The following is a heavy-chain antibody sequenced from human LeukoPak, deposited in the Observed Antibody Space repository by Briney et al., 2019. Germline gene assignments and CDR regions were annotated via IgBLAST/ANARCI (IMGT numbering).Heavy chain of an antibody. J-gene: IGHJ4*02. CDR2: ISGSGGST. Sequence: GGSLRLSCAASGFTFSSYAMSWVRQAPGKGLEWVSAISGSGGSTYYADSVKGRFTISRDNSKNTPYLQMNSLRAEDTAVYYCAKAIVVVPAAYDYWGQGTLVTVSS. CDR3: AKAIVVVPAAYDY. CDR1: GFTFSSYA. D-gene: IGHD2-2*01. V-gene: IGHV3-23*01.